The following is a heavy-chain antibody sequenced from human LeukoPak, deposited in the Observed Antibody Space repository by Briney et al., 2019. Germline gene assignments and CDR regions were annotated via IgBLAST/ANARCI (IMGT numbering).Heavy chain of an antibody. CDR2: IIPLFGKP. J-gene: IGHJ5*02. CDR1: GYTFTSYG. D-gene: IGHD5-12*01. CDR3: ARDEGLNWFDP. V-gene: IGHV1-69*13. Sequence: SVKVSCKASGYTFTSYGISWVRQAPGQGLEWMGNIIPLFGKPNYAQKFQGRVTISADESMITVYMDLSRLRSDDTAVYYCARDEGLNWFDPWGQGTLVTVSS.